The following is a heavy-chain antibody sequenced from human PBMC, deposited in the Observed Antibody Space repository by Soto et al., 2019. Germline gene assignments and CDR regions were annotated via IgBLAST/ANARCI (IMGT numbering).Heavy chain of an antibody. Sequence: SVKVSCKASGGTFSSYAISWVRQAPGQGLEWMGGIIPIFGTANYAQKFQGRVTITADESTSTAYMELSSLRSEDTAVYYCARAKDSSGYYSYFDYWGQGTLVTASS. CDR1: GGTFSSYA. J-gene: IGHJ4*02. V-gene: IGHV1-69*13. D-gene: IGHD3-22*01. CDR3: ARAKDSSGYYSYFDY. CDR2: IIPIFGTA.